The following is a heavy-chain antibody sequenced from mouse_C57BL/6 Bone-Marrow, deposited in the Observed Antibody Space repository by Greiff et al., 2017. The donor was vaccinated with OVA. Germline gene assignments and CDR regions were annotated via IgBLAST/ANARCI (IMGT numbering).Heavy chain of an antibody. CDR1: GYSITSGYY. CDR2: ISYDGSN. Sequence: EVKLVESGPGLVKPSQSLSLTCSVTGYSITSGYYWNWIRQFPGNKLEWMGYISYDGSNNYNPSLKNRISITRDTSKNQFFLKLNSVTTEDTATYYCARDRNWVYWYFDVWGTGTTVTVSS. J-gene: IGHJ1*03. V-gene: IGHV3-6*01. D-gene: IGHD4-1*01. CDR3: ARDRNWVYWYFDV.